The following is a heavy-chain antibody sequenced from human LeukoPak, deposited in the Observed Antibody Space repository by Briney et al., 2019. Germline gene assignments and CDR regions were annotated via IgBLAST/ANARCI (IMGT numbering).Heavy chain of an antibody. Sequence: SGGSLRLSCAASGFTFSSYSMNWVRQAPGKGLEWVSSISSSSSYIYYADSVKGRFTISRDNAKNSLYLQMNSLRAEDTAVYYCARDRVRQTGCGDYPSYYFDYWGQGTLVTVSS. CDR1: GFTFSSYS. V-gene: IGHV3-21*01. CDR3: ARDRVRQTGCGDYPSYYFDY. J-gene: IGHJ4*02. D-gene: IGHD4-17*01. CDR2: ISSSSSYI.